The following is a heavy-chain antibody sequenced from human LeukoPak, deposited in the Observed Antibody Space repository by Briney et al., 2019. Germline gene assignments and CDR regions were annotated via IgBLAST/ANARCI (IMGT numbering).Heavy chain of an antibody. CDR3: ATLMTTVTTHFDY. J-gene: IGHJ4*02. D-gene: IGHD4-17*01. CDR2: FYYTGSY. CDR1: VVSITTNYYY. Sequence: SETLSLTCTVSVVSITTNYYYWGWVRQPPGKRLEWIGNFYYTGSYFYNPSLKSRVNIILDTSKNQFSLELRSVTAADTAVYYCATLMTTVTTHFDYWGQGTLITVSS. V-gene: IGHV4-39*01.